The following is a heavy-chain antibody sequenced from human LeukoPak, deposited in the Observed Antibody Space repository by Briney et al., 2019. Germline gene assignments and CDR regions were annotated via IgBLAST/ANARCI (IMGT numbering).Heavy chain of an antibody. J-gene: IGHJ4*02. CDR2: INHSGST. D-gene: IGHD3-10*01. Sequence: PSETLSLTCAVYGGSFSGYYWSWVRQPPGKGLEWIGEINHSGSTNYNPSLKSRVTISVDTSKNQFSLKLSSVTAADTAVYYCASTHVTMVRGIIDYWGQGTLVTVSS. CDR1: GGSFSGYY. CDR3: ASTHVTMVRGIIDY. V-gene: IGHV4-34*01.